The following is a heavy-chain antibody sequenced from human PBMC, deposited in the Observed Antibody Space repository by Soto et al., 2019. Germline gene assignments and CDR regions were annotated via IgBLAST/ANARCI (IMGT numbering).Heavy chain of an antibody. J-gene: IGHJ4*02. Sequence: QIQLVQSGAEVKKPGASVKVSCKASGYTFTSYAMHWVRQAPGQRLEWMAWINAGNGNTKQLQKFQGRVTITRDRSASTAYLELSSLRSEDMAVYYCARSAPPLDYCGQETLVTVSS. CDR2: INAGNGNT. V-gene: IGHV1-3*01. CDR3: ARSAPPLDY. CDR1: GYTFTSYA.